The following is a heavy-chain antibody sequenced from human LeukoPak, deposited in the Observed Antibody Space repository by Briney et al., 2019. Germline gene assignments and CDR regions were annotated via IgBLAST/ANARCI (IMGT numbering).Heavy chain of an antibody. Sequence: PSETLSLTCTVSGGSISSYYWSWIRQPPGKGLEWIGYIYYSGSTNYNPSLKSRVTISVDTSKNQFSLKLSSVTAADTAVYYCARVRRGNLTLPGIAAALDAFDIWGQGTMVTVSS. V-gene: IGHV4-59*08. J-gene: IGHJ3*02. CDR3: ARVRRGNLTLPGIAAALDAFDI. CDR1: GGSISSYY. D-gene: IGHD6-13*01. CDR2: IYYSGST.